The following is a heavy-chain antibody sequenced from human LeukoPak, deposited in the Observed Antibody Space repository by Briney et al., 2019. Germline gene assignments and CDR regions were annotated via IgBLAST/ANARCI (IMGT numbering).Heavy chain of an antibody. Sequence: GASVKVSCKASGYTFTDYYMHWVRQAPGQGLEWMGRINPNSGSTNYAQKFQGRVTMTRDTSISTAYMELSRLRSDDTAVYYCARATIGFDFWFDYWGQGTLVTVSS. CDR2: INPNSGST. J-gene: IGHJ4*02. CDR1: GYTFTDYY. CDR3: ARATIGFDFWFDY. V-gene: IGHV1-2*06. D-gene: IGHD3-3*01.